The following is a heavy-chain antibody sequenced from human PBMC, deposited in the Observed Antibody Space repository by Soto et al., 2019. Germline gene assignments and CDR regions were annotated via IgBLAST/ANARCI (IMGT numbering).Heavy chain of an antibody. CDR3: ARASITMIVVVAADAFDI. CDR1: GYTFTSYG. V-gene: IGHV1-18*01. D-gene: IGHD3-22*01. J-gene: IGHJ3*02. Sequence: ASVKVSCKASGYTFTSYGISWVRQAPGQGLEWMGWISAYNGNTNYAQKLQGRVTMTTDTSTSTAYMELRSLRSDDTAVYYCARASITMIVVVAADAFDIWGQGTMVTVSS. CDR2: ISAYNGNT.